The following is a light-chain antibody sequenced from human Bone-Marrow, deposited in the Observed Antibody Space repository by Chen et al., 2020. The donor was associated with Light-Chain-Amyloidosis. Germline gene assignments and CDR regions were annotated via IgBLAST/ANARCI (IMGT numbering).Light chain of an antibody. CDR1: NIGSTS. J-gene: IGLJ3*02. CDR3: QVWDRSSDRPV. V-gene: IGLV3-21*02. CDR2: DDS. Sequence: SYALTQPSSVSVAPGQTATIACGGNNIGSTSVHWYQQTPGQAPLLVVYDDSDRPSGIPERLAGSPSRNTATLTRGRVEAGDEADYYCQVWDRSSDRPVFGGGTKLTVL.